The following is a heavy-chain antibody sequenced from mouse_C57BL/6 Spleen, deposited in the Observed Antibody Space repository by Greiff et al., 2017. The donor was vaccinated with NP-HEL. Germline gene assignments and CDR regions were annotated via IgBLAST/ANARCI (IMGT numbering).Heavy chain of an antibody. CDR3: ARGTTVHYFDY. J-gene: IGHJ2*01. D-gene: IGHD1-1*01. V-gene: IGHV1-50*01. Sequence: VKLMESGAELVKPGASVKLSCKASGYTFTSYWMQWVKQRPGQGLEWIGEIDPSDSYTNYNQKFKGKATLTVDTSSSTAYMQPSSLTSEDSAVYYCARGTTVHYFDYWGQGTTLTVSS. CDR1: GYTFTSYW. CDR2: IDPSDSYT.